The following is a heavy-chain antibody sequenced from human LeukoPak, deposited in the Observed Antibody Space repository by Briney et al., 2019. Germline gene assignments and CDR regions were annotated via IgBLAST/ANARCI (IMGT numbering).Heavy chain of an antibody. CDR2: IKEDGSEK. J-gene: IGHJ4*02. CDR3: TRDNSGWFGHYFES. Sequence: GGSLRLSCTASGFTFNRDWTAWVRQAPGKGLEWVANIKEDGSEKNYVDSVKGRFTISRDNAKKSLYLQMNSLRAEDMAIYYCTRDNSGWFGHYFESWGQGILVAVSS. CDR1: GFTFNRDW. V-gene: IGHV3-7*03. D-gene: IGHD6-19*01.